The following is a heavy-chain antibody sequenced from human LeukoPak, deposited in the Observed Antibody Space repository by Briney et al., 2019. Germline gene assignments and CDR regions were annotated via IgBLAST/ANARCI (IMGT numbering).Heavy chain of an antibody. CDR2: INHSGST. CDR3: ARGRGEQLVNWFDP. J-gene: IGHJ5*02. CDR1: GGSFSGYY. D-gene: IGHD6-6*01. Sequence: PSETLSLTCAVYGGSFSGYYWGWIRQPPGKGLEWIGEINHSGSTNYNPSLKSRVTISVDTSKNQFSLKLSSVTAADTAVYYCARGRGEQLVNWFDPWGQGTLVTVSS. V-gene: IGHV4-34*01.